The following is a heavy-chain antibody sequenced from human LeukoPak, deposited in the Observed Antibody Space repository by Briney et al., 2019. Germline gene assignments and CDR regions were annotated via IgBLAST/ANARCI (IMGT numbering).Heavy chain of an antibody. V-gene: IGHV1-69*06. Sequence: SVKVSCKASGYTFTSYYMHWVRQAPGQGLEWMGGIIPIFGTANYAQKFQGRVTITADKSTSTAYMELSSLRSEDTAVYYCSIETTVTTGYWGQGTLVTVSS. CDR2: IIPIFGTA. D-gene: IGHD4-17*01. J-gene: IGHJ4*02. CDR1: GYTFTSYY. CDR3: SIETTVTTGY.